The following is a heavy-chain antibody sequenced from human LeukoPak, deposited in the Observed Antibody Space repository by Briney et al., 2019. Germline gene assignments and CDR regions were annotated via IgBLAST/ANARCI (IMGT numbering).Heavy chain of an antibody. D-gene: IGHD3-9*01. CDR2: INAGNGDT. Sequence: ASVKVSCKASGYPFTDYPIHWVRQAPGQRLEWMGWINAGNGDTKYSQKFQGRVTITRDTSASTAYMELSSLKSEDTAVYYCARDPQSDILTGNYHEYGMDVWGLGTTVTVSS. CDR3: ARDPQSDILTGNYHEYGMDV. J-gene: IGHJ6*02. V-gene: IGHV1-3*01. CDR1: GYPFTDYP.